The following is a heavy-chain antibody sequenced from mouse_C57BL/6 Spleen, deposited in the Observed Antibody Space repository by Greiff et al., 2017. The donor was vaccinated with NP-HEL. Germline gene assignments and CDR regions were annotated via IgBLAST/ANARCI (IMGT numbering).Heavy chain of an antibody. Sequence: QVQLQQPGAELVKPGASVKLSCKASGYTFTSYWMHWVKQRPGQGLEWIGEIDPSDSYTNYNQKFKGKSTLPVDKSSSTAYMQLSSLTSEDSAVYYCARSAVVARWYAMDYWGQGTSVTVSS. J-gene: IGHJ4*01. CDR2: IDPSDSYT. CDR1: GYTFTSYW. D-gene: IGHD1-1*01. CDR3: ARSAVVARWYAMDY. V-gene: IGHV1-69*01.